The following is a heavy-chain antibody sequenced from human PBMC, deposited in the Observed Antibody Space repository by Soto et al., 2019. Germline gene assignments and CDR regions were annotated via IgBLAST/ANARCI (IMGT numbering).Heavy chain of an antibody. J-gene: IGHJ4*02. Sequence: SETLSLTCTVSGGSISSGDYYWSWIRQPPGKGLEWIGYIYYSGSTYYNPSLQSRVTISVDTSKNQFSLKLSSVTAADTAVYYCARAGVLNFDYWGQGTLVTVSS. D-gene: IGHD3-10*01. CDR3: ARAGVLNFDY. V-gene: IGHV4-30-4*01. CDR1: GGSISSGDYY. CDR2: IYYSGST.